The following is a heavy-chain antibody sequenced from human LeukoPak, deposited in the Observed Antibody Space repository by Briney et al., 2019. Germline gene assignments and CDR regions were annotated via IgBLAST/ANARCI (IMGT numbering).Heavy chain of an antibody. D-gene: IGHD3-10*01. CDR1: GFTFSSYR. J-gene: IGHJ5*02. CDR3: ARDKFRSGGHDRNWFDP. V-gene: IGHV3-48*01. Sequence: PGGSLRLSCAASGFTFSSYRMNWVRQAPGKGLEWVSYISSSSSIIYYAESVKGRFIISRDNAKNSLYLQMNSLRAEDTAVYYCARDKFRSGGHDRNWFDPWGQGTLVTVSS. CDR2: ISSSSSII.